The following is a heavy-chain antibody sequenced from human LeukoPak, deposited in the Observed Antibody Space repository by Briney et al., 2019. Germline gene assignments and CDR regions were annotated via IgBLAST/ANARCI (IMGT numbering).Heavy chain of an antibody. CDR1: GFTFSSYA. V-gene: IGHV3-30*04. CDR3: ARSPYCSGGSCYFGYFDY. Sequence: PGGSLRLSCAASGFTFSSYAMHWVRQAPGKGLEWVAVISYDGSSKYYADSVKGRFTISRDNSKNTLYLQMNSLRAEDTAVYYCARSPYCSGGSCYFGYFDYWGQGTLVTVSS. J-gene: IGHJ4*02. CDR2: ISYDGSSK. D-gene: IGHD2-15*01.